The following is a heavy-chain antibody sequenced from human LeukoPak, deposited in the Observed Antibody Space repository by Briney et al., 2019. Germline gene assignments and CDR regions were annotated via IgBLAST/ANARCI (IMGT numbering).Heavy chain of an antibody. D-gene: IGHD6-13*01. CDR2: IYSGGNI. CDR3: ARAPRTAANFDY. V-gene: IGHV3-53*05. CDR1: GFTVSSTY. Sequence: GGSLRLSCAASGFTVSSTYMSWVRQAPGKGLEWVSVIYSGGNIYYIESVKGRFTISRDNSKNTLYLQMNSLRTEDTAVYYCARAPRTAANFDYWGQGTLVTVSS. J-gene: IGHJ4*02.